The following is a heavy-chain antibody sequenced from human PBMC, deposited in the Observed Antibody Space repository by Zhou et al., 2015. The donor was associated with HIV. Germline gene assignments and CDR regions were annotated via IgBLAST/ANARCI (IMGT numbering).Heavy chain of an antibody. CDR2: IIPIFGTA. CDR3: ARTRQGEWLLLKGGQNDAFDI. V-gene: IGHV1-69*01. Sequence: QVQLVQSGAEVKKPGSSVKVSCKASGGTFSSYAISWVRQAPGQGLEWMGGIIPIFGTANYAQKFQGRVTITADESTSTAYMELSSLRSEDTAVYYCARTRQGEWLLLKGGQNDAFDIWGQGTMVTVSS. D-gene: IGHD3-22*01. CDR1: GGTFSSYA. J-gene: IGHJ3*02.